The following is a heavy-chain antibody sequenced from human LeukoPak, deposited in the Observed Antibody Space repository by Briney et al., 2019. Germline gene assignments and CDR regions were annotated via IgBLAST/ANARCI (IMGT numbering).Heavy chain of an antibody. D-gene: IGHD1-7*01. V-gene: IGHV1-2*02. CDR3: AREDNWNYDY. Sequence: ASVKVSCKASGYTFTGYYMHWVRQAPGQGLEWTGWINPNSGVTKYAQKFQGRVTMTRDTSISTAYMELSSLRSDDTAVYYCAREDNWNYDYWGQGTLVTVSS. CDR2: INPNSGVT. CDR1: GYTFTGYY. J-gene: IGHJ4*02.